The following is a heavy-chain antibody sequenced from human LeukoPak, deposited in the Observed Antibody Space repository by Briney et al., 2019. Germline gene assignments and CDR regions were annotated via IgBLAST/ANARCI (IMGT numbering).Heavy chain of an antibody. CDR2: IFHSGST. V-gene: IGHV4-38-2*02. J-gene: IGHJ4*02. CDR3: ARRASQKNFDY. Sequence: SETLSFTCTVSASSISSGYSWGWIRQPPGKGLEWIGNIFHSGSTYYNPSLKSRVTISVDTSNNQFSLRLSSVTAADTAVYYCARRASQKNFDYWGQGTLVTVSS. CDR1: ASSISSGYS.